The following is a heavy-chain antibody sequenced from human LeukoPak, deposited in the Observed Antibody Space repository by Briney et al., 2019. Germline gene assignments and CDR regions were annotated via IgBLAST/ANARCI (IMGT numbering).Heavy chain of an antibody. V-gene: IGHV3-23*01. D-gene: IGHD3-10*01. CDR2: ISGSDGST. CDR3: AKAPYYYGSGTMGYYFDY. J-gene: IGHJ4*02. Sequence: GGSLRLSCAASGFTFSSYAMSWVRQAPGKGLEWVSGISGSDGSTNYADSVKGRFTISRENSKNTLYLQMNNLRAEDTAVYYCAKAPYYYGSGTMGYYFDYWGQGTLVTVSS. CDR1: GFTFSSYA.